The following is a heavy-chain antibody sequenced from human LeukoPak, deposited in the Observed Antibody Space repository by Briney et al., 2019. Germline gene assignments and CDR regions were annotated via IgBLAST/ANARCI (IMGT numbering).Heavy chain of an antibody. CDR3: ARDSGIAAAGAGFDY. Sequence: SQTLSLTCTVSGGSISSGSYYWSRIRQPAGKGLEWIGRIYTSGSTNYNPSLKSRVTISVDTSKNQFSLKLSSVTAADTAVYYCARDSGIAAAGAGFDYWGQGTLVTVSS. V-gene: IGHV4-61*02. D-gene: IGHD6-13*01. J-gene: IGHJ4*02. CDR2: IYTSGST. CDR1: GGSISSGSYY.